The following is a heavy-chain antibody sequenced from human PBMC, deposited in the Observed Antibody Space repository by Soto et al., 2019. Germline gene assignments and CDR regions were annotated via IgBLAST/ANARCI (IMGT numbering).Heavy chain of an antibody. J-gene: IGHJ4*02. V-gene: IGHV3-48*01. CDR3: ARGVGYCSGGSCFFDY. Sequence: EVQLVESGVGLVQPGGSLRLSCAASGFTFSSYSWNWFRQAPGKGLEWVSYISSDSRTIYYADSVKGRFTISRDNAKNSLYLQMNSLRAEDTAVHYCARGVGYCSGGSCFFDYWGQGTLVTVSS. D-gene: IGHD2-15*01. CDR1: GFTFSSYS. CDR2: ISSDSRTI.